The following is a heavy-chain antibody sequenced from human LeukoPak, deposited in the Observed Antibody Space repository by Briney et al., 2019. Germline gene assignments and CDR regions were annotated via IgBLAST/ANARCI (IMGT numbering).Heavy chain of an antibody. J-gene: IGHJ4*02. CDR3: ARGPPSLQGITIFGSRYPHFDY. Sequence: PSQTLSLTCTVSGGSISCGGYYWSWIRQHPGKGLEWIGYIYYSGSTYYNPSLKSRVTVSVDTSKNQFSLKLSSVTAADTAVYYCARGPPSLQGITIFGSRYPHFDYWGQGTLVTVSS. D-gene: IGHD3-3*01. V-gene: IGHV4-31*03. CDR2: IYYSGST. CDR1: GGSISCGGYY.